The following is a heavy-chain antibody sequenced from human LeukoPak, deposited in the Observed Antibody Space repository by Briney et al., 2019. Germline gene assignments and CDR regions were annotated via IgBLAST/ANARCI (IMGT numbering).Heavy chain of an antibody. CDR3: ARALGGWLQLGY. V-gene: IGHV4-39*07. CDR2: LYYSGST. CDR1: GGSISSTSFF. J-gene: IGHJ4*02. D-gene: IGHD5-24*01. Sequence: PSETLSLTCTVSGGSISSTSFFWGWIRQPPGKGLEWIATLYYSGSTYYNPSLKSRVTISVDTSKNQFSLNLSSVTAADTAVYYCARALGGWLQLGYWGQGTLVTVSS.